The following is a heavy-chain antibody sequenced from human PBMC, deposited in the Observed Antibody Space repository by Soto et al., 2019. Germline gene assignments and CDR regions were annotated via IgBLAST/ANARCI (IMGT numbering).Heavy chain of an antibody. D-gene: IGHD6-13*01. V-gene: IGHV1-3*01. CDR1: GYTFTSYA. Sequence: ASVKVSCKASGYTFTSYAMHWVRQAPGQRLEWMGWINAGNGNTKYSQKFQGRVTITRDTSASTAYMELSSLRSEDTAVYYCARYYSSSWHVWFDPWGQGTLVTVSS. CDR2: INAGNGNT. CDR3: ARYYSSSWHVWFDP. J-gene: IGHJ5*02.